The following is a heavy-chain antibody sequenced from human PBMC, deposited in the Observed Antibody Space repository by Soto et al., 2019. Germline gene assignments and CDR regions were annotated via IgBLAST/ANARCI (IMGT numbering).Heavy chain of an antibody. CDR3: ARAPKWGIVVVTPDAFDI. Sequence: EVQLVESGGGLVQPGGSLRLSCAASVFTFSSYWMSWVRQAPGKGLEWVANIKQDGSEKYYVDSVKGRFTISRDNAKNSLYLQMNSLRAEDTAVYYCARAPKWGIVVVTPDAFDIWGQGTMVTVSS. J-gene: IGHJ3*02. V-gene: IGHV3-7*01. D-gene: IGHD2-21*02. CDR1: VFTFSSYW. CDR2: IKQDGSEK.